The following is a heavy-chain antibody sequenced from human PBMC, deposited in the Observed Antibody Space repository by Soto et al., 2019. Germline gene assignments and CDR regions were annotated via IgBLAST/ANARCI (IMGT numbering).Heavy chain of an antibody. Sequence: ASVKVSCKASGYTFTSYAMHWVRQAPGQRLEWMGWINAGNGNTKYSQKYQGRVTITRDTSASTAYMELSSLRSEDTAVYYCAGGGYSSPSGLNWFDPWGQGTLVTVSS. V-gene: IGHV1-3*01. CDR2: INAGNGNT. CDR3: AGGGYSSPSGLNWFDP. CDR1: GYTFTSYA. J-gene: IGHJ5*02. D-gene: IGHD6-13*01.